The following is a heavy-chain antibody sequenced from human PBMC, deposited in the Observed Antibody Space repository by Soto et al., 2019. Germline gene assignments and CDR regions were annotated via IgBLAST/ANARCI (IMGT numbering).Heavy chain of an antibody. D-gene: IGHD3-22*01. V-gene: IGHV1-18*04. CDR1: GFIFNNYA. Sequence: ASVKVSCKAFGFIFNNYAISWVRQAPGQGLEWMGWISANSGNTNYAQKLQGRVTMTTDTSTSTAYMGLRSLRSDDTAVYYCATAGNYDSSGRDFWGRGTLVTVSS. CDR2: ISANSGNT. CDR3: ATAGNYDSSGRDF. J-gene: IGHJ4*02.